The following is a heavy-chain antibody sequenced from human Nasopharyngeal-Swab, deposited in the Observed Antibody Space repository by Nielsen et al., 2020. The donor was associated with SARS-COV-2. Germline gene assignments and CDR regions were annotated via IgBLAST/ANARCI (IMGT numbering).Heavy chain of an antibody. Sequence: GGSLRLSCAASGFTFSNFAMSWVRQAPGKGLEWLSVIVGNGGSTFYADSVKGRFTISRDNAKSTLYLQIHSLGAEDTAVYYCAKDGTYGYSRFDSWGQGTLVTVSS. D-gene: IGHD5-18*01. J-gene: IGHJ4*02. CDR1: GFTFSNFA. CDR2: IVGNGGST. CDR3: AKDGTYGYSRFDS. V-gene: IGHV3-23*01.